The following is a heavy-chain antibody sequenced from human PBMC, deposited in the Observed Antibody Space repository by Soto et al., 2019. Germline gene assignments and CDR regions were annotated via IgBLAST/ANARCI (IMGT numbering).Heavy chain of an antibody. D-gene: IGHD3-10*01. V-gene: IGHV1-2*04. CDR1: GHTFTGYY. CDR2: INPNSGGT. CDR3: ARGIGGWFGVAYYYGMDV. J-gene: IGHJ6*02. Sequence: ASVKVSCKASGHTFTGYYMHWVRQAPGQGLEWMGWINPNSGGTNYAQTFQGWVTMTRDTSISTAYMELSRLRSDDTAVYYCARGIGGWFGVAYYYGMDVWGQGTTVTVSS.